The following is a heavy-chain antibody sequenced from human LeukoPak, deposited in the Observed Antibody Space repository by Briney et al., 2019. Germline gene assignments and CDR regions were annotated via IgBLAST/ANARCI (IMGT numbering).Heavy chain of an antibody. CDR2: ISYDGSNK. CDR3: ARSKPPNDRYCSSTSCYLGGRSWTQPSDY. V-gene: IGHV3-30-3*01. D-gene: IGHD2-2*01. J-gene: IGHJ4*02. CDR1: GFTFSSYA. Sequence: GGSLRLSCAASGFTFSSYAMHWVRQAPGKGLEWVAVISYDGSNKYYADSVKGRFTISRDNSKNTLYLQMNSLRAEDTAVYYCARSKPPNDRYCSSTSCYLGGRSWTQPSDYWGQGTLVTVSS.